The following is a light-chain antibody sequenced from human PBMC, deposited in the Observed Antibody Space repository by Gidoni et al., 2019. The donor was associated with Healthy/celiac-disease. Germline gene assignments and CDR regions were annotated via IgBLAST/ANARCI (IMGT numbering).Light chain of an antibody. Sequence: PGTLSLSPGERATLSCRASQSVSSSYLAWYQQKPGQAPRLLIYGASSRATGIPDRFSGSGSGTDFTLTISRLEPEDFAVYYCQQYGSSQYTFGQXTKLEIK. J-gene: IGKJ2*01. CDR2: GAS. V-gene: IGKV3-20*01. CDR3: QQYGSSQYT. CDR1: QSVSSSY.